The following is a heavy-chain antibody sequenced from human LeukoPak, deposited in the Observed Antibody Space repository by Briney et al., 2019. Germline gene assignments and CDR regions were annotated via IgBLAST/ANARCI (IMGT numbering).Heavy chain of an antibody. V-gene: IGHV3-49*04. D-gene: IGHD4-11*01. J-gene: IGHJ4*02. CDR3: ATAGAVIRYYFDY. Sequence: GGSLRLSCAASGFTFSSYSMNWVRQAPGKGLEWVAFIRSKAYGGTTEYAASVKGRFSISRDDSKSIAYLQMNSLKTEDTAVYYCATAGAVIRYYFDYWGQGTLVTVSS. CDR1: GFTFSSYS. CDR2: IRSKAYGGTT.